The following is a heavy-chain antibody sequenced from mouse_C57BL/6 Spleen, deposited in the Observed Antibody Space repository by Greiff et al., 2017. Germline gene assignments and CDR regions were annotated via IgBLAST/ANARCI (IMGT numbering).Heavy chain of an antibody. J-gene: IGHJ3*01. D-gene: IGHD2-2*01. CDR1: GYTFTSYW. Sequence: VQLQQPGAELVKPGASVKMSCKASGYTFTSYWITWVKQRPGQGLEWIGDIYPGSGSTNYNEKFKSKATLTVDTSSSTAYMQLSSLTSEDSAVYYCARSGGYDGPWFAYWGQGTLVTVSA. CDR3: ARSGGYDGPWFAY. V-gene: IGHV1-55*01. CDR2: IYPGSGST.